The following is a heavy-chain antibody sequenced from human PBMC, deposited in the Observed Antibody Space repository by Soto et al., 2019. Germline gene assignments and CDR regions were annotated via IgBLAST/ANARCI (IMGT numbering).Heavy chain of an antibody. CDR1: GGSIKGYY. J-gene: IGHJ6*02. Sequence: KPSETLSLTCTVSGGSIKGYYWSWIRQPPGKGLEWIGYIYYTGSTTYNPSLKSRVTISLDTSKNQFSLRLNSMTAADTAVYYCARERPGAPWLYHYGMDVWGHGTAVTVSS. D-gene: IGHD5-12*01. CDR3: ARERPGAPWLYHYGMDV. CDR2: IYYTGST. V-gene: IGHV4-59*01.